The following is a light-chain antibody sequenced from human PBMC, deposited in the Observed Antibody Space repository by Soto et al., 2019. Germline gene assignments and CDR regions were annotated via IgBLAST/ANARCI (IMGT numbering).Light chain of an antibody. CDR1: SSDNGGYNY. CDR3: SSYTSRSTLYV. Sequence: QSALTQPASVSGSPGQSITVSCTGTSSDNGGYNYVSWYQQHPGKAPQLMVYEVTNRPSGVSDRFSGSKSGNTASLTISGLPADDEGYYYCSSYTSRSTLYVFGTGTKLTVL. V-gene: IGLV2-14*01. CDR2: EVT. J-gene: IGLJ1*01.